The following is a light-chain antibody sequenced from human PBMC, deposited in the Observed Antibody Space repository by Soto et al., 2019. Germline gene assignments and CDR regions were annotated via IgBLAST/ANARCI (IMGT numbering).Light chain of an antibody. V-gene: IGKV3-20*01. CDR1: QSVRSSY. Sequence: EIVLTQSPGSLSLSPGGRAALSCRASQSVRSSYLAWYQQKPGQAPRLLIYGASSRATGIPDSFSGSGSGTDFTLTISRLEPEDFALYYCQQYGSSHWTFGQGTKVEIK. J-gene: IGKJ1*01. CDR2: GAS. CDR3: QQYGSSHWT.